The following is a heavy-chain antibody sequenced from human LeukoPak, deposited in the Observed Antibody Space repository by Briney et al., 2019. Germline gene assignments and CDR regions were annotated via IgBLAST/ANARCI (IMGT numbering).Heavy chain of an antibody. Sequence: SGPALLHPTQTLTLTCTFSGFSLSTSGMCVSWIRQPPGKALEWLARIDWDDDKYYSTSLQTRLTISKDTSKNQVVLTVTNMDPVDTATYYCARILRRSGGYPTDYLDYWGQGNLVTVSS. CDR1: GFSLSTSGMC. D-gene: IGHD5-12*01. V-gene: IGHV2-70*11. CDR3: ARILRRSGGYPTDYLDY. CDR2: IDWDDDK. J-gene: IGHJ4*02.